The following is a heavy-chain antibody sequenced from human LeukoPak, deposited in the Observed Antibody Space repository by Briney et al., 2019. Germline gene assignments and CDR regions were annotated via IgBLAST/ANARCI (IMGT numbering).Heavy chain of an antibody. CDR1: GGSISSSNW. Sequence: SETLSLTCAVSGGSISSSNWWSWVRQPPGKGLEWIGEIYHSGSTNYNPSLKSRVTISVDKSKNQFSLKLSSVTAADTAVYYCAREGAYDSSGYYFYWGQGTLVTVSS. CDR3: AREGAYDSSGYYFY. J-gene: IGHJ4*02. CDR2: IYHSGST. V-gene: IGHV4-4*02. D-gene: IGHD3-22*01.